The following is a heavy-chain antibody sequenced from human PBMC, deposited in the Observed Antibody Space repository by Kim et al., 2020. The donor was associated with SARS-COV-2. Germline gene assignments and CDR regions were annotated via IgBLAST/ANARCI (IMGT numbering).Heavy chain of an antibody. V-gene: IGHV4-30-4*01. CDR3: ARDQSKGRLYYYYYGMDV. CDR2: IYYSGST. J-gene: IGHJ6*02. Sequence: SETLSLTCTVSGGSINSGDNYWSWIRQPPGKGLEWIGYIYYSGSTYYNPSLKSRVTISVDTSKNQFSLKLSSVTAADTAVYYCARDQSKGRLYYYYYGMDVWGQGTTVTVSS. D-gene: IGHD3-16*01. CDR1: GGSINSGDNY.